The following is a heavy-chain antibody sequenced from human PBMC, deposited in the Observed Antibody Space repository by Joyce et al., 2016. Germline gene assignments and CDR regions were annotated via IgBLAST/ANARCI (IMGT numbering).Heavy chain of an antibody. D-gene: IGHD2-2*01. CDR2: VKNKSQGGTK. V-gene: IGHV3-15*01. Sequence: EVQLVESGGGLVKPGGCLRLSCAASGFSFRNAWVTGVRQAPGKGLALVGRVKNKSQGGTKDYAAPVKGRFTSSRDDSRDTAYLQMNSLKSEDTGVYFCVTGRCIGTACHWDDAFDVWGQGTMVTVSS. CDR3: VTGRCIGTACHWDDAFDV. CDR1: GFSFRNAW. J-gene: IGHJ3*01.